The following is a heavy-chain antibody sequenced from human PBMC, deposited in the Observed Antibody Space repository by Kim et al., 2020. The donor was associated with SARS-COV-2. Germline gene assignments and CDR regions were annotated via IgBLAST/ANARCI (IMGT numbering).Heavy chain of an antibody. D-gene: IGHD3-10*01. J-gene: IGHJ5*02. Sequence: SETLSLTCAVYGGSFSGYYWSWIRQPPGKGLEWIGEINHSGSTNYNPSLKSRVTISVDTSKNQFSLKLSSVTAADTAVYYCARVRAITMVRGVIIWFDPWGQGTLVTVSS. CDR2: INHSGST. CDR1: GGSFSGYY. V-gene: IGHV4-34*01. CDR3: ARVRAITMVRGVIIWFDP.